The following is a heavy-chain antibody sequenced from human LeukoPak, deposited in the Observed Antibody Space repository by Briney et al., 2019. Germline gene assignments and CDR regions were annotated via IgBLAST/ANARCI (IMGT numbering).Heavy chain of an antibody. D-gene: IGHD2-8*02. CDR2: INHSGST. V-gene: IGHV4-34*01. Sequence: SETLSLTCAVYGGSFSGYYWSWIRQPPGKGLEWIGEINHSGSTNYNPSLKSRVTISVDTSKNQFSLKLSSVTAADTAVYYCARSSTGDYEFDYWGQGTLVTVSS. CDR1: GGSFSGYY. J-gene: IGHJ4*02. CDR3: ARSSTGDYEFDY.